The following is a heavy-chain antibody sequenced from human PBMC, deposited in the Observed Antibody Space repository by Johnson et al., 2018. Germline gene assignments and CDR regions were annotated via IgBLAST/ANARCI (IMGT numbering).Heavy chain of an antibody. CDR3: ARHEGYCRGGNCYLSYYYGMDV. CDR2: IYPGDSDT. J-gene: IGHJ6*02. D-gene: IGHD2-15*01. Sequence: VQLVESGAEVKKPGESLKISCKGSGYNFTSYWIGWVRQMPGKGLAWMGIIYPGDSDTRYSPSFPGQVTISADKSLSTAYLQWSSLKASDTAMYYFARHEGYCRGGNCYLSYYYGMDVWGQGTTVTVSS. CDR1: GYNFTSYW. V-gene: IGHV5-51*01.